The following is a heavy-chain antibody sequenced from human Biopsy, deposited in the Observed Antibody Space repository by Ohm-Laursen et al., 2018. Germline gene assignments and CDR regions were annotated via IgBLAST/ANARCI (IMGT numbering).Heavy chain of an antibody. D-gene: IGHD2/OR15-2a*01. CDR2: VYYSGNT. J-gene: IGHJ6*02. CDR1: GGSISSDW. Sequence: SETLSLTCTVSGGSISSDWWSWIRQTPGQGLEWIGYVYYSGNTTYNPSLRSRVTISVDTSMNQISLRLQSVTAADTAIYYCTRATNSTGWPYYYFYGMDIWGQGTTVTVSS. V-gene: IGHV4-59*01. CDR3: TRATNSTGWPYYYFYGMDI.